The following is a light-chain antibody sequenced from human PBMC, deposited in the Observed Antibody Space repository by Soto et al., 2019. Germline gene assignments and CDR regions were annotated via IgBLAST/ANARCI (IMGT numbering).Light chain of an antibody. CDR3: QTCGTGIHVV. V-gene: IGLV4-69*01. Sequence: QPVLTQSPSASASLGASVKLTCTLSSGHSSYAIAWHQQQPEKGPRYLMKLDSDGSHTKGDAIPDRFSGSSSGAERYLTISLLHSEDESDYYCQTCGTGIHVVFGGGTKLTVL. CDR2: LDSDGSH. J-gene: IGLJ2*01. CDR1: SGHSSYA.